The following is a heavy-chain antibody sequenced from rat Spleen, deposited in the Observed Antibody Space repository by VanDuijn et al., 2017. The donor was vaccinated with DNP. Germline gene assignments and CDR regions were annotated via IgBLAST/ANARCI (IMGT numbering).Heavy chain of an antibody. D-gene: IGHD1-5*01. V-gene: IGHV5-25*01. CDR3: ARHEEQPWFAY. CDR2: ISSTGGKT. Sequence: EVQLVESGGGLVQPGRSLKLSCAASDFTFNNFYMAWVRQVPEKGLEWVATISSTGGKTYYSDSVKGRFSISRDNAKTSLYLQMNSLRSDDTATYYCARHEEQPWFAYWGQGTLVTVSS. J-gene: IGHJ3*01. CDR1: DFTFNNFY.